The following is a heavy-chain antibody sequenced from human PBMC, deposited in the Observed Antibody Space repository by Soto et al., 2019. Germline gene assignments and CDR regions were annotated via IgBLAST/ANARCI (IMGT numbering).Heavy chain of an antibody. CDR1: GFTFSSYA. J-gene: IGHJ4*02. Sequence: EVQLVESGGGLVQPGGSLRLSCAASGFTFSSYAMHWVRQAPGKGLEYVSAISSNGGSTYYANSVKVRFTISRDNSKNTLYLQMGSLRDEDMAVYYCARGSGYAFDYWGQGTLVTVSS. V-gene: IGHV3-64*01. D-gene: IGHD5-12*01. CDR2: ISSNGGST. CDR3: ARGSGYAFDY.